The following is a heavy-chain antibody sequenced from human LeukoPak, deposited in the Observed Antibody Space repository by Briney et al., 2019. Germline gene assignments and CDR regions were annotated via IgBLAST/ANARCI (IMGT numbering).Heavy chain of an antibody. D-gene: IGHD1-26*01. J-gene: IGHJ6*03. CDR2: INHSGST. CDR3: ARDPYSGNLGPTYYYYMDV. V-gene: IGHV4-34*01. CDR1: GGSFSGYY. Sequence: PSETLSLTCAVYGGSFSGYYWSWIRQPPGKGLEWIGEINHSGSTNYNPSLKSRVTISVDTSKNQFSLKLSSVTAADTAVYYCARDPYSGNLGPTYYYYMDVWGKGTTVTVSS.